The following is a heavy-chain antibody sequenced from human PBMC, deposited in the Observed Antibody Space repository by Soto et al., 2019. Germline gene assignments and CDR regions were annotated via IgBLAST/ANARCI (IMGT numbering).Heavy chain of an antibody. D-gene: IGHD1-7*01. CDR2: FDPEDGET. V-gene: IGHV1-24*01. J-gene: IGHJ4*02. Sequence: ASVKVSCKVSGYTLTELSMHWVRQAPGRGLEWMGGFDPEDGETIYAQKFQGRVTMTEDTSTDTAYMELSSLRSEDTAVYYCATSRERYNWNYMWGQGTLVTVSS. CDR1: GYTLTELS. CDR3: ATSRERYNWNYM.